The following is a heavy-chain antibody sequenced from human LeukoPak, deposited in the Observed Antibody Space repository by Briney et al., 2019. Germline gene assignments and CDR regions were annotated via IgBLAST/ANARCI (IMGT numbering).Heavy chain of an antibody. D-gene: IGHD3-22*01. J-gene: IGHJ4*02. CDR2: IYYSGST. Sequence: TLSLTCTVSGGSISSGGYYRSWIRQHPGKGLEWIGYIYYSGSTYYNPSLKSRVTISVDTSKNQFSLRLSSVTAADTAVYYCASYSSTYSKAFDYWGQGSLVTVSS. CDR3: ASYSSTYSKAFDY. V-gene: IGHV4-31*03. CDR1: GGSISSGGYY.